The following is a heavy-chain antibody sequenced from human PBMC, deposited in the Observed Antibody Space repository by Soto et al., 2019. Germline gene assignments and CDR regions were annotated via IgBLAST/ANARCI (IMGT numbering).Heavy chain of an antibody. CDR3: ARDYISSWSPFDY. CDR1: GFTFSSYG. V-gene: IGHV3-33*01. CDR2: IWYDGSNK. Sequence: PGGSLRLSCAASGFTFSSYGMHWVRQAPGKGLEWVAVIWYDGSNKYYADSVKGRFTISRDNSKNTLYLQMNSLRAEDTAVYYCARDYISSWSPFDYWGQGTLVTVSS. D-gene: IGHD6-13*01. J-gene: IGHJ4*02.